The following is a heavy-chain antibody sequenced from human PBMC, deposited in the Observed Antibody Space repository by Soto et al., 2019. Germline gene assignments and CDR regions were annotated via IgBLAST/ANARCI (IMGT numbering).Heavy chain of an antibody. V-gene: IGHV3-7*01. CDR1: GFTFSRSW. Sequence: EVQLVESGGGLVQPGGSLRLSCAASGFTFSRSWMNWVRQAPGKGLEWVANIKEDGSEKDYVGSVKGRFTISRDNAKNSLSLQMNSLRAEDTAVYYCAKLNDYARSLGSWGQGTMVTVSS. CDR2: IKEDGSEK. D-gene: IGHD4-17*01. J-gene: IGHJ3*02. CDR3: AKLNDYARSLGS.